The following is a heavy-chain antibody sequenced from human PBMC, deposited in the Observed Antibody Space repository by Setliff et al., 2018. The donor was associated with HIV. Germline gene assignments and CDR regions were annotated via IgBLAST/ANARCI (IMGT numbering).Heavy chain of an antibody. V-gene: IGHV4-30-4*08. CDR2: IHYKGNV. CDR3: ARFTVVVFGAGEPSWFDP. D-gene: IGHD2-15*01. CDR1: GDSIISGDYY. J-gene: IGHJ5*02. Sequence: TLSLTCTVSGDSIISGDYYWSWIRQSPGKGLEWIGHIHYKGNVDYNASLKSRLAISSDTSKNQFSLNLSSVIAADTAIYFCARFTVVVFGAGEPSWFDPWGQGILVTVSS.